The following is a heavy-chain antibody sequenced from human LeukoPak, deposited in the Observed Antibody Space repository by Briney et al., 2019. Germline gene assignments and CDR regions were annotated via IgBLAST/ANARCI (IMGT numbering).Heavy chain of an antibody. J-gene: IGHJ4*02. CDR2: IPSGGTV. V-gene: IGHV3-69-1*01. CDR1: GFTFSGHF. D-gene: IGHD3-16*01. Sequence: GGSLLLSCAATGFTFSGHFIGWVRQAPGRGLEWVSHIPSGGTVYYADSVKGRCNISRDNAKNSVYLLISGLRAEDTAVYYCARGWGRYNQSYRVYYLHLWAEGTLVTVSS. CDR3: ARGWGRYNQSYRVYYLHL.